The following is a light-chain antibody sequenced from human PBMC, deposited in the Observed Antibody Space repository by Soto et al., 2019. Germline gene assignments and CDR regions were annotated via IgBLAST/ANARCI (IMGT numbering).Light chain of an antibody. Sequence: DIQMTQSPSSLSASVGDRVTITCRASQSISSYLNWYQQKPGKAPKLLIYAASSLQSGVPSRFSGSGSGTAFTSTISSPPPEDFATYHCPPRYRTPRTFGQGTKVEIK. CDR3: PPRYRTPRT. CDR2: AAS. J-gene: IGKJ1*01. CDR1: QSISSY. V-gene: IGKV1-39*01.